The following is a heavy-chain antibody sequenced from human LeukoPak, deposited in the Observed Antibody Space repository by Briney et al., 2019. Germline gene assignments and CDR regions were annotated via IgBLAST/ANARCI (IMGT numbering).Heavy chain of an antibody. V-gene: IGHV3-33*06. CDR1: GFTFSNYV. CDR3: AKGGATRRSFYYYMDV. Sequence: PGRSLRLSCAASGFTFSNYVLHWVRQGPAKGLEWVALIWYDGHNNYYADSVRGRFTISRDNSNNTLYLEMNSLRAEDTAVYYCAKGGATRRSFYYYMDVWGRGTTVTVSS. CDR2: IWYDGHNN. J-gene: IGHJ6*03. D-gene: IGHD1-26*01.